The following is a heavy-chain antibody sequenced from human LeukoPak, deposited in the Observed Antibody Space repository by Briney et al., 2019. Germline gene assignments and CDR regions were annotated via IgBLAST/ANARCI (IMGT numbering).Heavy chain of an antibody. CDR2: INQDGSGE. V-gene: IGHV3-7*01. CDR1: GFPFSTYW. CDR3: ASDDDVWSGWGH. Sequence: PGGSLRLSCTASGFPFSTYWLSWVRQAPGKGLEWVANINQDGSGEYYAGSVKGRFTIARDNAKNSLYLQMNSLRAEDTAVYYCASDDDVWSGWGHWGRGTLVTVSS. J-gene: IGHJ4*02. D-gene: IGHD3-3*01.